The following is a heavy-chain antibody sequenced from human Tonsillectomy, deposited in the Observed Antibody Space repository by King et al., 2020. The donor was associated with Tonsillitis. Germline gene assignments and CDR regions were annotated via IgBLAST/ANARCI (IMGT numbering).Heavy chain of an antibody. Sequence: QLVQSGAEVRKPGATVKLSCKASEYTFTKYYMHWLRQAPGQGLEWMGMINPRGGATRYAQKFQGRLTMTRDTSTNTLYMELSSLRSEDTAVYYCASGYYYDSSAEAWFDQWGQGTLVTVSS. CDR2: INPRGGAT. D-gene: IGHD3-22*01. CDR1: EYTFTKYY. CDR3: ASGYYYDSSAEAWFDQ. V-gene: IGHV1-46*03. J-gene: IGHJ5*02.